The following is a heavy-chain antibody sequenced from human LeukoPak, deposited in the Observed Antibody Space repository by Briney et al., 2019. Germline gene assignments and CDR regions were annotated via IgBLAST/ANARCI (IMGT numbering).Heavy chain of an antibody. CDR2: ICPDGTVT. V-gene: IGHV3-74*01. Sequence: GGSLRLSCAASGFTFSTYCMRWVRQAPGKGPMWVSRICPDGTVTNYADSVKARFTISRDNSKNTLYLQMNSLRVEDTAVYYCAKYAPPTTVVTRFFDYWGQGTLVAVSS. J-gene: IGHJ4*02. CDR3: AKYAPPTTVVTRFFDY. CDR1: GFTFSTYC. D-gene: IGHD4-23*01.